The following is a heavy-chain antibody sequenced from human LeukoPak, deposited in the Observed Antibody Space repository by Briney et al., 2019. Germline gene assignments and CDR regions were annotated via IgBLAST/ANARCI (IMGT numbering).Heavy chain of an antibody. Sequence: SQTLSLTCTVSGGSISSSSYYWGWIRQPPGKGLEWIGSIYYSGSTYYNPSLKSRVTISVDTSKNQFSLKLSSVTAADTAVYYCARGGSGYDYHDYWYFDLWGRGTLVTVSS. J-gene: IGHJ2*01. D-gene: IGHD5-12*01. CDR2: IYYSGST. CDR3: ARGGSGYDYHDYWYFDL. V-gene: IGHV4-39*07. CDR1: GGSISSSSYY.